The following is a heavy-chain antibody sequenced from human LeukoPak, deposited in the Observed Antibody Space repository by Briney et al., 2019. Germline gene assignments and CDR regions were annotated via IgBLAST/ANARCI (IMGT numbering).Heavy chain of an antibody. V-gene: IGHV4-34*01. D-gene: IGHD1-26*01. CDR1: GGSFSGYY. J-gene: IGHJ4*02. CDR2: INHSGST. CDR3: ARGRPDWSVGATRAHFDY. Sequence: SETLSLTCAVYGGSFSGYYWSWIRQPPGKGLEWIGEINHSGSTNYNPSLKSRVTISVDTSKNQFSLKLSSVTAADTAVYYCARGRPDWSVGATRAHFDYWGQGTLVTVSS.